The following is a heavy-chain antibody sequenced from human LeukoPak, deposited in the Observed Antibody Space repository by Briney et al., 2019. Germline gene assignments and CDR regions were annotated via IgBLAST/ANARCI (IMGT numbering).Heavy chain of an antibody. CDR2: IYWDDDK. Sequence: SGPTLVNPTQTLTLTCTFSGFSLSTSGVGVGWIRQPPGKALEWLALIYWDDDKRYSPSLKSRLTITRDTSKNQVALTMTNMDPVDTATYYCAHNAPSIAARYFDYWGQGTLVTVSS. V-gene: IGHV2-5*02. CDR3: AHNAPSIAARYFDY. J-gene: IGHJ4*02. CDR1: GFSLSTSGVG. D-gene: IGHD6-6*01.